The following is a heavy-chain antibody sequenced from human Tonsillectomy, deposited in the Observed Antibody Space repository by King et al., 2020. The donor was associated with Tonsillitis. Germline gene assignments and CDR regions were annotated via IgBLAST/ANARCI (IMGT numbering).Heavy chain of an antibody. D-gene: IGHD1-26*01. V-gene: IGHV3-21*01. Sequence: VQLVESGGGLVKPGGSLRLSCAASGFTFSTYSMNWVRQAPGKGLEWVSSISSRSTYIYYADSVKGRFTISRDNAKDSLYLQINSLRAEDTAVYYCARDLYSESYHVDYWGQGTLVTVSS. CDR1: GFTFSTYS. CDR3: ARDLYSESYHVDY. J-gene: IGHJ4*02. CDR2: ISSRSTYI.